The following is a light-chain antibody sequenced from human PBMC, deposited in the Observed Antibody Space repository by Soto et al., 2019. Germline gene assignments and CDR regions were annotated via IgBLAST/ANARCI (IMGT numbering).Light chain of an antibody. J-gene: IGKJ1*01. V-gene: IGKV3-15*01. CDR2: GAS. Sequence: EVVMTQSPATLSVSPGERATLSCRASESVSSNLAWYQQRPGQAPRLVIYGASTRATGIPDRFSGGGSGTEFTLTISSLQSEDFAVYYCQQYNNWPRTFGQGTKVDIK. CDR1: ESVSSN. CDR3: QQYNNWPRT.